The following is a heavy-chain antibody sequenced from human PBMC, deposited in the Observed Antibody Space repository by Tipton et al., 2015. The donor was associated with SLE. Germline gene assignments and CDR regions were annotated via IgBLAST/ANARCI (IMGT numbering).Heavy chain of an antibody. J-gene: IGHJ4*02. CDR1: GEALGSGGFF. D-gene: IGHD3-3*01. V-gene: IGHV4-31*02. CDR3: ARGPRDFWRGYFFDY. Sequence: GEALGSGGFFWSWIRQLPGKGLEWIGYIYYSGSTSYNPSLKRRLVITIDKSKNQFSLKLSYVTAADAAVYYCARGPRDFWRGYFFDYSGQGTLVTVSS. CDR2: IYYSGST.